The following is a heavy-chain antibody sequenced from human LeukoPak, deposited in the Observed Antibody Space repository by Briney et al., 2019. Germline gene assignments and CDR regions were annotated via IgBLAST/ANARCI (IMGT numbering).Heavy chain of an antibody. CDR2: ISINGDNT. V-gene: IGHV3-23*01. D-gene: IGHD2-15*01. CDR1: GFTFSSYA. Sequence: GGSLRLSCAASGFTFSSYAMSWVRQAPGKGLEWVSAISINGDNTYYADSVKVRFTNSRDTSKNTLYLQMHSLRAEDTAVYYCARLIGSSCSRFYDYWGQGTLVTVSS. CDR3: ARLIGSSCSRFYDY. J-gene: IGHJ4*02.